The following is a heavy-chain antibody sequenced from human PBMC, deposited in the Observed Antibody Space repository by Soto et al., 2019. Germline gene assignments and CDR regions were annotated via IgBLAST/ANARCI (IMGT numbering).Heavy chain of an antibody. CDR1: GGTFSSYA. CDR2: IIPIFGTA. Sequence: SVKVSCKASGGTFSSYAISWVRQAPGQGLEWMGGIIPIFGTANYAQKFQGRVTITADKSTSTAYMELSSLRSEDTAVYYCARDPPYGSESHWHDPWGQGTLVTVSS. V-gene: IGHV1-69*06. D-gene: IGHD3-10*01. J-gene: IGHJ5*02. CDR3: ARDPPYGSESHWHDP.